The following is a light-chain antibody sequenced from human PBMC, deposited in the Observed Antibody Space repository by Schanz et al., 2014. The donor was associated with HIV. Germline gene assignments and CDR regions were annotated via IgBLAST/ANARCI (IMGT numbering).Light chain of an antibody. CDR1: QSIRGW. Sequence: DIQMTQSPSTLSASVGDTVTITCRASQSIRGWLAWYQQKPGMAPKVLMSKVSRLESGVPSRFSGTTSGTEFTLTISSLQPDDFATYYCQQYSTYPWTFGPGTKVEVK. V-gene: IGKV1-5*03. J-gene: IGKJ1*01. CDR3: QQYSTYPWT. CDR2: KVS.